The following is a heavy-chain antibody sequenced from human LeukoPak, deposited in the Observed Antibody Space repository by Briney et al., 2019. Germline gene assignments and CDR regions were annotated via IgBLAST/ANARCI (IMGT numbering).Heavy chain of an antibody. Sequence: PGGALRLSCAASGFTFDDYAMHWVRQAPGKGLEWVSGIIGNSGSIGYADSVKGRFTISRDNAKNSLYLQMNSLRAEDTALYYCAKVARTYYYDSSGYYGFDYWGQGTLVTVS. D-gene: IGHD3-22*01. CDR3: AKVARTYYYDSSGYYGFDY. V-gene: IGHV3-9*01. CDR2: IIGNSGSI. CDR1: GFTFDDYA. J-gene: IGHJ4*02.